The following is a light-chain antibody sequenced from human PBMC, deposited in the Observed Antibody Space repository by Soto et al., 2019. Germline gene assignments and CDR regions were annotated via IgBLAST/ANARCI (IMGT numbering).Light chain of an antibody. CDR2: EVS. CDR1: SSDVGGYNY. J-gene: IGLJ2*01. CDR3: RSYAGSNRVF. Sequence: QSALTQPPSASGSPGQSVTISCAGTSSDVGGYNYVSWYQQHPGKAPKLMIYEVSKRPSGVPDRFSGSKSGNTASLTVSGLQAEDEADYYCRSYAGSNRVFFGGGTKLTVL. V-gene: IGLV2-8*01.